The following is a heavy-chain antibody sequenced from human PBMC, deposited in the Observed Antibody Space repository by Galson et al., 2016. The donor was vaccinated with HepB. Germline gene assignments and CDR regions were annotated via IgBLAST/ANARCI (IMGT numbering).Heavy chain of an antibody. Sequence: LRLSCAASGFTFGNYWMSWVRQAPGKGLESIGTVYRGKTYYNPSLEGRVTISVGMSTDLLSLKLTSLTAADTGVYYCARAGLGTKASFDSWGQGILVAVSS. CDR3: ARAGLGTKASFDS. CDR2: VYRGKT. V-gene: IGHV4-38-2*01. CDR1: GFTFGNYW. D-gene: IGHD1-7*01. J-gene: IGHJ4*02.